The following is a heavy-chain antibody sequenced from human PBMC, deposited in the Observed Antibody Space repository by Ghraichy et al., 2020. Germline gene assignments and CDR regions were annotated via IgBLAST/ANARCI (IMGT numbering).Heavy chain of an antibody. CDR3: ASGRSSGKLDY. CDR1: GGSISSYY. Sequence: SETLSLTCTVSGGSISSYYWSWIRQPPGKGLEWIGYIFYSGSTNYNPSLKSRVTISVDTSKNQFSLKLISVTAADTAVYYCASGRSSGKLDYWGQGTLVTVSS. CDR2: IFYSGST. V-gene: IGHV4-59*01. J-gene: IGHJ4*02. D-gene: IGHD6-6*01.